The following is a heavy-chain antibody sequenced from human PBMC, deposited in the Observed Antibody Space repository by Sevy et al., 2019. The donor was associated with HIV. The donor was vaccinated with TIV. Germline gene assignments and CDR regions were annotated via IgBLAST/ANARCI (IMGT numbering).Heavy chain of an antibody. D-gene: IGHD6-13*01. Sequence: VGSLRLSCAASGFAFSSHDMHWVRQAPGKGLEWVAVISYEGTETFYAASVEGRFTISRDNSKNMLSLQINSLRPEDTAVYYCARDGGYSIKWYPLYWGHGTLVTVSS. CDR1: GFAFSSHD. CDR2: ISYEGTET. J-gene: IGHJ4*01. CDR3: ARDGGYSIKWYPLY. V-gene: IGHV3-30-3*01.